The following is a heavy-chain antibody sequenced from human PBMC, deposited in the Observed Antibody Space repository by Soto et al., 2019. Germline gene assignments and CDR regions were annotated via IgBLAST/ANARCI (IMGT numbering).Heavy chain of an antibody. V-gene: IGHV1-18*04. Sequence: QVQLVQSGAEVKKPGASVKVSCKASGYTFTSYGISWVRQAPGQGLEWMGWISAYNGNTNYAQKLQGRVTMTTDTPTSTAYMELRSLSSGDTAVYYCARDRGGITMVRGPSLGYWGQGPLVTVSS. CDR3: ARDRGGITMVRGPSLGY. D-gene: IGHD3-10*01. CDR2: ISAYNGNT. CDR1: GYTFTSYG. J-gene: IGHJ4*02.